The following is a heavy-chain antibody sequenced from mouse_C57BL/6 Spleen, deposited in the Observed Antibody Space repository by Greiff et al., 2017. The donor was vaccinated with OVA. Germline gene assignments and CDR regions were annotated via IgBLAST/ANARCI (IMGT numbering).Heavy chain of an antibody. Sequence: QVQLQQPGAELVRPGSSVKLSCKASGYTFTRYWMHWVKQRPIQGLEWIGNIDPSDSETHYTQKFKDKATLTVDKSSSTAYMQLSSLTSEDSAVYYCAQFAYWGQGTLVTVSA. CDR2: IDPSDSET. J-gene: IGHJ3*01. V-gene: IGHV1-52*01. CDR1: GYTFTRYW. CDR3: AQFAY.